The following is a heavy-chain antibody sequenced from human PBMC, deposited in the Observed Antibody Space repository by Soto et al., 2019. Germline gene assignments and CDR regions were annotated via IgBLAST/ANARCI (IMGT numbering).Heavy chain of an antibody. V-gene: IGHV3-64*01. CDR3: ARRARPDFYYMDV. CDR2: ISSNGVGT. J-gene: IGHJ6*03. CDR1: GFTLSGYV. Sequence: EVQLAESGGGLAQPGGSLRLSCAASGFTLSGYVMDWVRQAPGTGLEYVSGISSNGVGTYYANSVQGRFTISRDNSKNTVYLQMGSLRPEDMAVYYCARRARPDFYYMDVWGKGTTVTVSS. D-gene: IGHD6-6*01.